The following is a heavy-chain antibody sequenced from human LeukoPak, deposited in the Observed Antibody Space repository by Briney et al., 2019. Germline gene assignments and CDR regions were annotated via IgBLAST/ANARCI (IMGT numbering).Heavy chain of an antibody. J-gene: IGHJ5*02. CDR2: ISGSGTNT. Sequence: GGPLSLSCAASGFTFSSYAMSWVRQAPGKGLEWVSSISGSGTNTYYADSVKGRFTISRDNSRNLLFLQMSSLRVEDTAVYYCAKRRHYYGSGDYYRDPWGQGTLVTVSS. CDR3: AKRRHYYGSGDYYRDP. V-gene: IGHV3-23*01. D-gene: IGHD3-10*01. CDR1: GFTFSSYA.